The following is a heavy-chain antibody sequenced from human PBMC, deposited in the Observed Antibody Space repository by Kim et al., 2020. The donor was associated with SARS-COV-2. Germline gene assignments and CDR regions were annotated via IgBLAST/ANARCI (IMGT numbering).Heavy chain of an antibody. CDR3: AKDPVAVAGTPYYFDY. D-gene: IGHD6-19*01. Sequence: SVKGRFTISRDNSKNTLYLQMNSLRAEDTAVYYCAKDPVAVAGTPYYFDYWGQGTLVTVSS. V-gene: IGHV3-23*01. J-gene: IGHJ4*02.